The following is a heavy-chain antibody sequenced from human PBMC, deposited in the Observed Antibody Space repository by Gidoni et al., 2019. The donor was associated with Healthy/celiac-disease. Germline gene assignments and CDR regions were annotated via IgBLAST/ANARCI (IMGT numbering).Heavy chain of an antibody. D-gene: IGHD3-3*01. CDR2: IIPIFGTA. J-gene: IGHJ6*02. CDR1: GGTFSSYA. Sequence: QVQLVQSGAEVKKPGSSVKVSCKASGGTFSSYAISWVRQAPGQGLEWMGGIIPIFGTANYAQKFQGRVTITADKSTSTAYMELSSLRSEDTAVYYCARVLIRDFWSGLGDRYYYYYGMDVWGQGTTVTVSS. V-gene: IGHV1-69*06. CDR3: ARVLIRDFWSGLGDRYYYYYGMDV.